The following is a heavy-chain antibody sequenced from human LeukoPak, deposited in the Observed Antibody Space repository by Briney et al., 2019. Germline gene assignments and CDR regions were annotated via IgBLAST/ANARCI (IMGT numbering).Heavy chain of an antibody. CDR2: ISSSSSSI. V-gene: IGHV3-21*05. D-gene: IGHD6-6*01. Sequence: PGGSLRLSCAASGFTFSSYSMNWVRQAPGKGLEWVSYISSSSSSIYYADSVKGRFTISRDNAKNSLYLQMNSLRAEDTAVYYCALTPYSSSYWLPDYWGQGTLVTVSS. CDR1: GFTFSSYS. CDR3: ALTPYSSSYWLPDY. J-gene: IGHJ4*02.